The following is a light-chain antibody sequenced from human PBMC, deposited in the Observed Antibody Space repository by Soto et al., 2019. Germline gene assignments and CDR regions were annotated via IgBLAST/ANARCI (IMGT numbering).Light chain of an antibody. CDR2: VNSDGSH. V-gene: IGLV4-69*01. CDR3: QTWGTDIRGV. Sequence: QLVLTQSPSASASLGASVKLTYTLSSGYSRYAIAWHQQQSEKGPRYLMKVNSDGSHSKGDGIPDRFSGSSSGAERYLTISSLQSEDEADYYCQTWGTDIRGVFGGGTKLTVL. J-gene: IGLJ2*01. CDR1: SGYSRYA.